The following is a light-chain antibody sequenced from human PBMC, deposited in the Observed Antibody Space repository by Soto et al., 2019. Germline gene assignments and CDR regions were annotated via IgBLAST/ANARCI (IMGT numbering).Light chain of an antibody. V-gene: IGLV2-8*01. Sequence: QSALTQPSSASGSPGQSVTISCAGTGSDIAVYDFVSWYQQHPDKAPKLIIYEVYKRPSGVPDRFSASKSGNTASLTVSGLQAEDEADYYCSSFAGDNTLVFGGGTKVTVL. CDR1: GSDIAVYDF. J-gene: IGLJ2*01. CDR2: EVY. CDR3: SSFAGDNTLV.